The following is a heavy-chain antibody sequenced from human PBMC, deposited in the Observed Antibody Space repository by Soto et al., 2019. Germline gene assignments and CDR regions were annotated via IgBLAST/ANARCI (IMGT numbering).Heavy chain of an antibody. D-gene: IGHD4-17*01. CDR1: GFTFTSSA. J-gene: IGHJ6*02. V-gene: IGHV1-58*01. Sequence: GASVKVSCKASGFTFTSSAVQWVRQARGQRLEWIGWIVVSSGNTNYAQKFQERVTITRDMSTSTAYMELSSLRSEDTAVYYCAAIASTVTIDYYGMDVWGQGTTVTGSS. CDR3: AAIASTVTIDYYGMDV. CDR2: IVVSSGNT.